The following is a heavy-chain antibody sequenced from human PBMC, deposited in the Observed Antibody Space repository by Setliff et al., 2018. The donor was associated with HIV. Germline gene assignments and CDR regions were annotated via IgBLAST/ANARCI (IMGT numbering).Heavy chain of an antibody. CDR2: ISAYNGNT. J-gene: IGHJ6*02. Sequence: RASVKVSCKASGYTFTSYGISWVRQAPGQGLEWMGWISAYNGNTNYAQKLQGRVTMTTDTSTSTAYMELRSLRSDDTAVYYCANARRGGGPDYYYYGVDVWGQGTTVTVSS. V-gene: IGHV1-18*01. CDR1: GYTFTSYG. D-gene: IGHD2-15*01. CDR3: ANARRGGGPDYYYYGVDV.